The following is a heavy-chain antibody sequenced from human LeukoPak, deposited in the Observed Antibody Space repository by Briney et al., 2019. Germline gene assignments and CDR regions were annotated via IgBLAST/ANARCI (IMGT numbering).Heavy chain of an antibody. J-gene: IGHJ5*02. V-gene: IGHV4-30-4*08. Sequence: PSETLSLTCTVSGGSVSSGDYYWSWIRQLPGKGLEWIGYIYYSGSTYYNPSLKSRLTISVDTSKNQFSLKLSSVTAADTAVYYCARSRGGATTPYNWFDPWGQGTLVTVSS. CDR3: ARSRGGATTPYNWFDP. CDR2: IYYSGST. D-gene: IGHD1-26*01. CDR1: GGSVSSGDYY.